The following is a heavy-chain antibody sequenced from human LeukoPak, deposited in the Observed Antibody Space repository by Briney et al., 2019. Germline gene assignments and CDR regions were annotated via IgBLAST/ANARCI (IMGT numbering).Heavy chain of an antibody. CDR3: ARRAGAYSHPYDY. D-gene: IGHD4/OR15-4a*01. CDR2: ISGSGGST. V-gene: IGHV3-23*01. J-gene: IGHJ4*02. CDR1: GFTFSGYA. Sequence: GGSLRLSCAASGFTFSGYAMTWVRQAPGKGLEWVSIISGSGGSTYYADSVKGRFTISRDNSKNTLFLQMNSLRAEDTAVYYCARRAGAYSHPYDYWGQGTLVTVSS.